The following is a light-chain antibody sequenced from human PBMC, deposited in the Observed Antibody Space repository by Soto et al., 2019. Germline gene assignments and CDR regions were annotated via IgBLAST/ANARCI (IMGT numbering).Light chain of an antibody. CDR3: QQFFQTQT. CDR1: QSVFFISNNKNF. J-gene: IGKJ1*01. CDR2: WAS. V-gene: IGKV4-1*01. Sequence: VITESPNFLSISLGKKATINCKANQSVFFISNNKNFLAWYPHTPGQPPNLFLNWASTRESGVPDRFSGSGTGTDFTLTTSSRRAEAVAVYQCQQFFQTQTFGPGNKVDIK.